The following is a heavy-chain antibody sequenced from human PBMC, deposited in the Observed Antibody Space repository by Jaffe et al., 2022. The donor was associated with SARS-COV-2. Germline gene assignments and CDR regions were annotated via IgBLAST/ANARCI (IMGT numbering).Heavy chain of an antibody. D-gene: IGHD2-15*01. CDR3: ARGVGIVVVENYYYYMDV. J-gene: IGHJ6*03. V-gene: IGHV1-8*01. CDR2: MNPNSGNT. Sequence: QVQLVQSGAEVKKPGASVKVSCKASGYTFTSYDINWVRQATGQGLEWMGWMNPNSGNTGYAQKFQGRVTMTRNTSISTAYMELSSLRSEDTAVYYCARGVGIVVVENYYYYMDVWGKGTTVTVSS. CDR1: GYTFTSYD.